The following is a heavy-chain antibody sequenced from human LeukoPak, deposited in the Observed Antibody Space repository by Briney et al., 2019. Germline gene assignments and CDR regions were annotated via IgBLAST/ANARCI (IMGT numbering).Heavy chain of an antibody. D-gene: IGHD4/OR15-4a*01. Sequence: GGSLRLSCAASGFSLSHYGMHWVRQAPGKGLEWVALFSYDETYEYYVDSVKGRFTISRDTSKNMLYLQMSGLRGDDTAVYYCARDLSGSLTTLPSLASMDVWGQGTTVTVSS. CDR1: GFSLSHYG. CDR3: ARDLSGSLTTLPSLASMDV. CDR2: FSYDETYE. J-gene: IGHJ6*02. V-gene: IGHV3-30*03.